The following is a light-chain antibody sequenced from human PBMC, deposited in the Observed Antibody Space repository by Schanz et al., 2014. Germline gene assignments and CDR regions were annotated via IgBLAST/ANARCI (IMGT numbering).Light chain of an antibody. CDR2: GAS. CDR3: QQRSNWPRT. V-gene: IGKV3-15*01. Sequence: EIVMTQSPATLSVSPGERATLSCRASQSVSSNLAWYQQKPGQAPRLLIYGASTRATGIPARFSGSASGTEFTLTISSLQSEDFAFYYCQQRSNWPRTFGQGTKVEIK. J-gene: IGKJ1*01. CDR1: QSVSSN.